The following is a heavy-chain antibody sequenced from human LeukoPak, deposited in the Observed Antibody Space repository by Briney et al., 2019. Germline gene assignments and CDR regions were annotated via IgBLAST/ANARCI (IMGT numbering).Heavy chain of an antibody. Sequence: GRSLRLSCAASGFTFSSYAMHWVRQAPGKGLEWVAVISYDGSNKYYADSVKGRFTISRDNSKNTLYLQMNSLRAEDTAVYYCARDMVRGVIITNYYYYGMDVWGKGTTVTVSS. D-gene: IGHD3-10*01. CDR1: GFTFSSYA. J-gene: IGHJ6*04. CDR2: ISYDGSNK. V-gene: IGHV3-30*04. CDR3: ARDMVRGVIITNYYYYGMDV.